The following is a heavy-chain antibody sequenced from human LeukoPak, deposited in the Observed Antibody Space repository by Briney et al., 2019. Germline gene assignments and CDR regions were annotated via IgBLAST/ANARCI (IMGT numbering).Heavy chain of an antibody. CDR1: GYTFTSYD. J-gene: IGHJ5*02. Sequence: GASVKVSCKASGYTFTSYDINWVRQATGQGLEWMGWMNPNSGNTVYAQKFQGRVTITRNTSISTAYMELSSLRSEDTAVYYCARKRHYGNWFDPWGQGTLVTVSS. CDR3: ARKRHYGNWFDP. V-gene: IGHV1-8*03. CDR2: MNPNSGNT. D-gene: IGHD3-16*01.